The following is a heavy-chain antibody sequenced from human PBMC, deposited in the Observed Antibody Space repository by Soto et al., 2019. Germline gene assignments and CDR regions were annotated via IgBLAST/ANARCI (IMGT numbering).Heavy chain of an antibody. Sequence: SETLSLTCAVSGYSISSGYYWGWIRQPPGKGLEWIGSIYHSGSTYYNPSLKSRVTISVDTSKNQFSLKLSSVTAADTAVYYCARVGRRSSLGVDYWGQGILVTVSS. D-gene: IGHD6-6*01. CDR2: IYHSGST. CDR1: GYSISSGYY. V-gene: IGHV4-38-2*01. J-gene: IGHJ4*02. CDR3: ARVGRRSSLGVDY.